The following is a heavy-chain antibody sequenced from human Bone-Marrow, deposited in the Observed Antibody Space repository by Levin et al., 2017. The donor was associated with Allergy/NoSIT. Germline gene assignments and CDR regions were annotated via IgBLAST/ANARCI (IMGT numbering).Heavy chain of an antibody. D-gene: IGHD3-3*01. CDR1: GDSVNNYY. CDR3: ARRDYSTASLGAFDL. J-gene: IGHJ3*01. CDR2: IHYSGDT. V-gene: IGHV4-59*08. Sequence: PSETLSLTCAVSGDSVNNYYWSWVRQSPGKGLEWIGYIHYSGDTNYNPSLKSRVTISLDMSRSQFSLKLSSVTAADTAVYYCARRDYSTASLGAFDLWGQGTVVTVSS.